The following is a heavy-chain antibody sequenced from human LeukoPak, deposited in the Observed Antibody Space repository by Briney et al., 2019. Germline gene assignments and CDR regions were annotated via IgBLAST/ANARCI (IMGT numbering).Heavy chain of an antibody. Sequence: SETLSLTCAVYGGSFSGYYWSWIRQPPGKGLEWIGEINHSGSTNYNPSLKSRVTISVDTSKNQFPLKLSSVTAADTAVYYCASLYYDFWSGYSAPPNYWGQGTLVTVSS. CDR3: ASLYYDFWSGYSAPPNY. CDR2: INHSGST. CDR1: GGSFSGYY. J-gene: IGHJ4*02. D-gene: IGHD3-3*01. V-gene: IGHV4-34*01.